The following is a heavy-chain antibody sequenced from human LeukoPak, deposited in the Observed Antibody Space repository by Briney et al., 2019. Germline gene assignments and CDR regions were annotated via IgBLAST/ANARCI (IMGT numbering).Heavy chain of an antibody. J-gene: IGHJ4*02. CDR2: INPSGGST. CDR3: ARDLLMVRGVISYYFDY. CDR1: GYTFTSYY. Sequence: ASVKVSCKASGYTFTSYYMHWVRQAPGQGLEWMGIINPSGGSTSYAQKFQGRVTMTRDTSTSTVYMELSSLRSEDTAVYYCARDLLMVRGVISYYFDYWGQGTLVTVSS. V-gene: IGHV1-46*01. D-gene: IGHD3-10*01.